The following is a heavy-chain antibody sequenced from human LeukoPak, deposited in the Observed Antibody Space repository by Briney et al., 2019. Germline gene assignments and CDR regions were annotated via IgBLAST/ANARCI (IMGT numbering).Heavy chain of an antibody. CDR1: GCNFSGYW. J-gene: IGHJ4*02. Sequence: GGSLRLSCAASGCNFSGYWMYWVRQAPGKGLVWVSLINSDGSSTNYADSVKGRFTISRDNAKNTLYLQVNSLRADDTAVYYCARHLGTYSDHWGQGTLVTVSS. D-gene: IGHD7-27*01. CDR3: ARHLGTYSDH. CDR2: INSDGSST. V-gene: IGHV3-74*01.